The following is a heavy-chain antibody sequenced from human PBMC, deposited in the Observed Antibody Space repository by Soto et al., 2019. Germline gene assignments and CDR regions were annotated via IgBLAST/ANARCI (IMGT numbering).Heavy chain of an antibody. J-gene: IGHJ6*02. V-gene: IGHV3-23*01. CDR1: GFTFSSYP. D-gene: IGHD4-17*01. CDR2: ISYSGGSK. CDR3: AKDAAFMTTVNYYYYGMDV. Sequence: GGSLRLSCTASGFTFSSYPMNWVRQAPGKGLEWVAVISYSGGSKYYADSVKGRFTISRDNSKNTLYLQMNSLRAEDTAVYYCAKDAAFMTTVNYYYYGMDVWGQGTTVTVSS.